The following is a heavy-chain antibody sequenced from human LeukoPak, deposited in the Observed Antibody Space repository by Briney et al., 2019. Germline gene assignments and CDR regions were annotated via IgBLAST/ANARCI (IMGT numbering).Heavy chain of an antibody. CDR2: IYHSGST. J-gene: IGHJ4*02. CDR1: GYSISSGYY. D-gene: IGHD2-2*01. CDR3: ARVRGYCSSTICYRYYFDY. Sequence: PSETLSLTCTVSGYSISSGYYWGWIRQPPGKGLEWIGTIYHSGSTYYNPSLKSRVTISVDTSKNQFSLKLTSVTATDTAVYYCARVRGYCSSTICYRYYFDYWGQGTLVTVSS. V-gene: IGHV4-38-2*02.